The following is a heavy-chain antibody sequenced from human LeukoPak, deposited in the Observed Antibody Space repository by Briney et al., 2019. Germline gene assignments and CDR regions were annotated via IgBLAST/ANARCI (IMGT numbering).Heavy chain of an antibody. CDR1: GFTFGDYA. J-gene: IGHJ4*02. Sequence: GRSLRLSCTASGFTFGDYAMSWVRQAPGKGLEWVGFIRSQAYGGATEYAASVKGRFTISRDDSKSIAYLQMNSLKTEDTAVYYCSREAGGVIYWGQGTLVTVSS. CDR2: IRSQAYGGAT. CDR3: SREAGGVIY. D-gene: IGHD3-16*01. V-gene: IGHV3-49*04.